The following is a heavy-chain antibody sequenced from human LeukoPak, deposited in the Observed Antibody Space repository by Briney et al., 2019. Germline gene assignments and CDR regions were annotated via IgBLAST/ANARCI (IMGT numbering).Heavy chain of an antibody. CDR3: ARAPSEIGGYYPEYFRH. J-gene: IGHJ1*01. V-gene: IGHV3-74*01. CDR2: IKSDGST. D-gene: IGHD3-22*01. CDR1: GFTFSSYW. Sequence: RGSLRHSFAASGFTFSSYWMHWVRQAPGKGLVWVSRIKSDGSTNYADSVKGRFTISRDNAKNTLSLQMNSLRAEDTGVYYCARAPSEIGGYYPEYFRHWGQGTLVTVSS.